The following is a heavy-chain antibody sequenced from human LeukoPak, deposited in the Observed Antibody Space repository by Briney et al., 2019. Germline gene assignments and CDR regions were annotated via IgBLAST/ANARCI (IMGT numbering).Heavy chain of an antibody. V-gene: IGHV1-69*05. Sequence: SVRVSCKASGGTFSSYAISWVRQAPGQGLEWMGGIIPIFGTANYAQKFQGRVTITTDESTSTAYMELSSLRSEDTAVYYCARLGTSGDYALDYWGQGTLVTVSS. J-gene: IGHJ4*02. CDR1: GGTFSSYA. CDR2: IIPIFGTA. D-gene: IGHD4-17*01. CDR3: ARLGTSGDYALDY.